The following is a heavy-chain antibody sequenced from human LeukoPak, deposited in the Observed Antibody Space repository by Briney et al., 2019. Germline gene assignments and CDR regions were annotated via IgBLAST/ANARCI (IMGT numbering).Heavy chain of an antibody. CDR1: GYTFTSYG. J-gene: IGHJ4*02. CDR3: ARDRFAIAAAGPVDY. Sequence: ASVKVSCKASGYTFTSYGISWVRQAPGQGLEWMGWISAYNGNTNYAQKLQGRVTMTTDTSTSTAYMELRSLRSDDTAVYYCARDRFAIAAAGPVDYWGQGTLVTVSS. CDR2: ISAYNGNT. V-gene: IGHV1-18*01. D-gene: IGHD6-13*01.